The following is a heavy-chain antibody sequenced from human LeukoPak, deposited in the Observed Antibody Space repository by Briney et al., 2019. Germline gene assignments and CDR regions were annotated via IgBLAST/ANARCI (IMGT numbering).Heavy chain of an antibody. D-gene: IGHD5-18*01. CDR3: ARDLVLSGYSYSLLDY. CDR1: GFTFSSYA. CDR2: ISYDGSNK. V-gene: IGHV3-30*04. Sequence: GGSLRLSCAASGFTFSSYAMHWVRQAPGKGLEWVAVISYDGSNKYYADSVKGRFTISRDNSKNTLYLQMNSLRAEDTAVYYCARDLVLSGYSYSLLDYWGQGTLVTVSS. J-gene: IGHJ4*02.